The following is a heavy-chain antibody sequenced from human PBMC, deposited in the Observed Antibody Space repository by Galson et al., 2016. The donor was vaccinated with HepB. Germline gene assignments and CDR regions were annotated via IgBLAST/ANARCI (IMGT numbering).Heavy chain of an antibody. CDR1: GFNFNIWW. Sequence: SLRLSRAASGFNFNIWWMHWVRQAPGKGLVWVARIKNDGSETYYADSVKGRFTISRDNAKNTLYLQMNSLRGADTAGYYCGKDDYLRAWSQGALVTVSS. D-gene: IGHD4/OR15-4a*01. CDR2: IKNDGSET. V-gene: IGHV3-74*01. CDR3: GKDDYLRA. J-gene: IGHJ5*02.